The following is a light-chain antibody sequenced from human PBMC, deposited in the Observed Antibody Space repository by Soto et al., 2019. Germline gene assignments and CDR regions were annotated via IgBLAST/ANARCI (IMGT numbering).Light chain of an antibody. CDR3: QQRSNWPTTWT. Sequence: EIVLTQSPATLSLSPGERATLSCRASHSVGSYLAWYQHKPGQPPRLLIYDASNRATGIPARFSGSGSGTDFTLTISSLEPEDFAVYYCQQRSNWPTTWTFGQGTKVEIK. J-gene: IGKJ1*01. CDR2: DAS. V-gene: IGKV3-11*01. CDR1: HSVGSY.